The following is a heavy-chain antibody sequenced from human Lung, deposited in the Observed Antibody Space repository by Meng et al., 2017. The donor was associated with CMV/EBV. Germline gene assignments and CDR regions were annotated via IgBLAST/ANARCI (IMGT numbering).Heavy chain of an antibody. CDR3: ARDRTAGLWFGELVYGPDLGY. Sequence: ESXKISXRASGYTFSSYSMSWVRQAPGKGLEWVSSISGSGGSTYSADSVKGRLTISRDNSKNTLYLQMNSLRAEDTAVYYCARDRTAGLWFGELVYGPDLGYWGQGTXVTVYS. V-gene: IGHV3-23*01. CDR2: ISGSGGST. D-gene: IGHD3-10*01. J-gene: IGHJ4*02. CDR1: GYTFSSYS.